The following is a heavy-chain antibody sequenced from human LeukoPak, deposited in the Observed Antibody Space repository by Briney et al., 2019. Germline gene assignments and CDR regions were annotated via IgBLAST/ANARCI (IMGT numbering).Heavy chain of an antibody. CDR1: GYTFTGYY. D-gene: IGHD5-18*01. J-gene: IGHJ2*01. CDR3: ARGGPIQLWSIVFWYFDL. V-gene: IGHV1-2*04. Sequence: ASVKVSCKASGYTFTGYYMHWVRQAPGQGLEWMGWINPNSGGTNYAQKFQGWVTMTRDTSISTAYMELSRLRSDDTAVYYCARGGPIQLWSIVFWYFDLWGRGTLVTVSS. CDR2: INPNSGGT.